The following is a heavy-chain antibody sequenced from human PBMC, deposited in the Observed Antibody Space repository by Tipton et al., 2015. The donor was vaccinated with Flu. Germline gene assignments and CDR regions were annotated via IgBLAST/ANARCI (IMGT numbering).Heavy chain of an antibody. CDR1: GDSINSCSYF. D-gene: IGHD6-19*01. Sequence: TLSLTCAVSGDSINSCSYFWNWIRQPAGKGLEWIGRIHTSGTTYYKPSLKSRVTISLDTSKNHFSLRLTSVTAADTALYFCARAESSLWAGHYYGLDVWGQGTTVTVSS. V-gene: IGHV4-61*02. CDR3: ARAESSLWAGHYYGLDV. CDR2: IHTSGTT. J-gene: IGHJ6*02.